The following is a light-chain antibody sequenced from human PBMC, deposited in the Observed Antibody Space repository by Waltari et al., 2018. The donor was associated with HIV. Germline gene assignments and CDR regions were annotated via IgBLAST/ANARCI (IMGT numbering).Light chain of an antibody. CDR3: QQRSNWLT. Sequence: EIVLTQSPATLSLSPGDRATLTCRASQSVSSYLAGYQQKPGQAPRLLIYDASNRATGIPARFSGSGSGTDFTLTISSLEPEDFAVYYCQQRSNWLTFGGGTKVEIK. CDR2: DAS. V-gene: IGKV3-11*01. J-gene: IGKJ4*01. CDR1: QSVSSY.